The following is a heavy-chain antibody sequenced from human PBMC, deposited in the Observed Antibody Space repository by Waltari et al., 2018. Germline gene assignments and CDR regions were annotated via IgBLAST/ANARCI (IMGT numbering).Heavy chain of an antibody. CDR1: ALPFSTYW. V-gene: IGHV3-74*01. Sequence: EGQLVESGGDLVQPGGSLSLSCAASALPFSTYWMHWVRQAPGKGLVWVARINPDGRTTTYADSVRGRFSISRDNAKNTLYLQMNSLTVEDTAVYFCARSMNYGPDYWGRGTLVTVSS. CDR3: ARSMNYGPDY. CDR2: INPDGRTT. D-gene: IGHD3-10*01. J-gene: IGHJ4*02.